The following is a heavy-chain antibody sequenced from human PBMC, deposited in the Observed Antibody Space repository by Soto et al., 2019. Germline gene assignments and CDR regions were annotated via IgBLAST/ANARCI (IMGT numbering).Heavy chain of an antibody. CDR1: GFTFSNYW. CDR3: ARGRYCSGGRCYFDY. CDR2: IKQDGSEN. Sequence: PGGSLRLSCAASGFTFSNYWMSWVRQAPGEGLEWVANIKQDGSENSYVDSVKGRFTISRDNAKNSVYLQMNSLRAEDTAVCYCARGRYCSGGRCYFDYWGQGAPVTVSS. D-gene: IGHD2-15*01. V-gene: IGHV3-7*04. J-gene: IGHJ4*02.